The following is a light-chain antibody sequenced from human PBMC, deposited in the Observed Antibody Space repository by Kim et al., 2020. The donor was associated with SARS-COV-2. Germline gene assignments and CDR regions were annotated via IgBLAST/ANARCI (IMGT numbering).Light chain of an antibody. J-gene: IGKJ2*01. Sequence: LSASVGDRVTISCRESQRISNSVNWYQQKSGKAPRLLISAASTLQSGVPSRFGGSGSGTDFTFTISSLQLEDVATYYWQQSFSIPTFGQGTKLEI. CDR2: AAS. CDR3: QQSFSIPT. CDR1: QRISNS. V-gene: IGKV1-39*01.